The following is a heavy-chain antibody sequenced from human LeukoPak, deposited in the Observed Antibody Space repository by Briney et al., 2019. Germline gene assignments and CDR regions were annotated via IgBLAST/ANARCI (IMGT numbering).Heavy chain of an antibody. Sequence: PSETLSLTCTVSGGYISSSSYYWGWIRQPPGKGLEWIGSLYYSGNTYYNPSLKSRVTISVDTSKNQFSLKLSSVTAADTAVYYCARPGSSWYPYRRAFDIWGQGTMVTVSS. CDR3: ARPGSSWYPYRRAFDI. J-gene: IGHJ3*02. V-gene: IGHV4-39*07. CDR1: GGYISSSSYY. CDR2: LYYSGNT. D-gene: IGHD6-13*01.